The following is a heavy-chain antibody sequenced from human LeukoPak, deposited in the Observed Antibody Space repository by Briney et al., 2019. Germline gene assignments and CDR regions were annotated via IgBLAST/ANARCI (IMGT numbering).Heavy chain of an antibody. V-gene: IGHV4-34*01. CDR1: GGSFSGYY. CDR2: INHSGRT. D-gene: IGHD4-17*01. CDR3: ARLSTVTTSFDY. Sequence: PSETLSLTCAVYGGSFSGYYWRWLRQPPGKGREWRGEINHSGRTNYNPSLKTRLPISVHTSKNQFSLTLSSVTAADTAVYYFARLSTVTTSFDYWGQGTLVSVSS. J-gene: IGHJ4*02.